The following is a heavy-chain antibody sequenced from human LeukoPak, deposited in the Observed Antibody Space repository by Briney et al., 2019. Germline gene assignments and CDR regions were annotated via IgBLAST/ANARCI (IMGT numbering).Heavy chain of an antibody. V-gene: IGHV3-21*01. CDR3: ARRSPGQYYFDY. CDR2: ISSSSSYI. Sequence: AGGSLRLSCAASGFTFSSYSMNWVRQAPGKGLGWVSSISSSSSYIYYADSVKGRFTISRDNAKNSLYLQMNSLRAEDTAVYYCARRSPGQYYFDYWGQGTLVTVSS. J-gene: IGHJ4*02. D-gene: IGHD3-10*01. CDR1: GFTFSSYS.